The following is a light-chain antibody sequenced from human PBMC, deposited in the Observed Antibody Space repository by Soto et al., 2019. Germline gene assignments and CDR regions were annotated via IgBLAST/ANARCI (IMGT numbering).Light chain of an antibody. CDR3: QHYNSYSEA. Sequence: DIQMTQSPSTLSVSVGDRVTITCRASQSISSWLAWYQQKPGKAPKLLIYKASTLKSGVPSRFSGSGSGTEFTLTISSLQPDDFATYYCQHYNSYSEAFGQGTKVEHK. J-gene: IGKJ1*01. V-gene: IGKV1-5*03. CDR2: KAS. CDR1: QSISSW.